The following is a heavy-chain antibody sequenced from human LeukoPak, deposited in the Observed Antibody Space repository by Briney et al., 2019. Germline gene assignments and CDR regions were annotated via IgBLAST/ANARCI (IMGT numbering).Heavy chain of an antibody. Sequence: GASVKVSCKASGYTFTGYYMHWVRQAPGQGLEWMGWINPNSGGTNYAQKFQGGVTMTRDTSISTAYMELSRLRSDDTAVYYCARDPPKGVGATESWFDPWGQGTLVTVSS. CDR2: INPNSGGT. CDR3: ARDPPKGVGATESWFDP. D-gene: IGHD1-26*01. V-gene: IGHV1-2*02. CDR1: GYTFTGYY. J-gene: IGHJ5*02.